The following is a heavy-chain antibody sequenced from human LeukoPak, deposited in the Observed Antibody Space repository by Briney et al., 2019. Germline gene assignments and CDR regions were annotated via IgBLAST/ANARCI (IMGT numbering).Heavy chain of an antibody. V-gene: IGHV3-11*01. CDR1: GFTFSDYY. D-gene: IGHD1-14*01. CDR3: AKDLQNHRVGYFDY. Sequence: PGGSLRLSCAASGFTFSDYYMSWIRQAPGKGLEWVSYISSSGSTIYYADSVKGRFTISRDNAKNSLYLQMNSLRAEDTAVYYCAKDLQNHRVGYFDYWGQGTLVTVSS. CDR2: ISSSGSTI. J-gene: IGHJ4*02.